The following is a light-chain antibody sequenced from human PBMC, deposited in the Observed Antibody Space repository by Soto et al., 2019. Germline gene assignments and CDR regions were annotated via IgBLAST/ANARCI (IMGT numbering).Light chain of an antibody. CDR3: ISYKPDDSFL. Sequence: QSVLTQPPSVSGAPGQSITVSCTGTSSDIGASNFVSWYQHLPGRAPKVIIFEATNRPSGVSNRFSGSKSGITAPLTISGHQADDEAGYCCISYKPDDSFLFGTGTKFTVL. J-gene: IGLJ1*01. CDR2: EAT. V-gene: IGLV2-14*01. CDR1: SSDIGASNF.